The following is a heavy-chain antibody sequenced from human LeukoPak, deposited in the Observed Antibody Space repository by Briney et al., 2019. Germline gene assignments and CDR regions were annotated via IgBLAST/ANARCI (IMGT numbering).Heavy chain of an antibody. CDR2: IYTSGST. D-gene: IGHD3-10*01. CDR3: ARWFGEKNWFDP. V-gene: IGHV4-61*02. J-gene: IGHJ5*02. CDR1: GGSISSGSYY. Sequence: SETLSLTCTVSGGSISSGSYYWSWIRQPAGKGLEWIGRIYTSGSTNYNPSLKSRVTISVDTSKNQFSLKLSSVSAADTAVYYCARWFGEKNWFDPWGQGTLVTVSS.